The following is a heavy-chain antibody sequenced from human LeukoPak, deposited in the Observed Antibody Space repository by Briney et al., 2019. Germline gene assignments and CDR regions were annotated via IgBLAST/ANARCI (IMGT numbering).Heavy chain of an antibody. CDR2: INPNSGGT. V-gene: IGHV1-2*02. CDR1: GYTFTDYY. D-gene: IGHD5-18*01. CDR3: ARGGWSGYSYGSVPEKYFDY. J-gene: IGHJ4*02. Sequence: ASVKVSCKASGYTFTDYYMHWVRQAPGQGLEWMGWINPNSGGTNYAQKFQGRVTMTRDTSISTAYMELSRLRSDDTAVYYCARGGWSGYSYGSVPEKYFDYWGQGTLVTVSS.